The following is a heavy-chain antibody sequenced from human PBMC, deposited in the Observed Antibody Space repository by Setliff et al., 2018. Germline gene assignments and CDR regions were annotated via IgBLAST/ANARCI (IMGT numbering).Heavy chain of an antibody. CDR2: IYYSGST. D-gene: IGHD1-7*01. CDR1: GDSITSSNYY. J-gene: IGHJ2*01. V-gene: IGHV4-39*01. CDR3: ARREVERTTTRRTVWYFDL. Sequence: SETLSLTCTVSGDSITSSNYYWGWIRQPPGKGLEWIGSIYYSGSTYYNPSLRSRVTISVDISKNQVSLKLSSVAAADTAMFYCARREVERTTTRRTVWYFDLWGRGTLVTVSS.